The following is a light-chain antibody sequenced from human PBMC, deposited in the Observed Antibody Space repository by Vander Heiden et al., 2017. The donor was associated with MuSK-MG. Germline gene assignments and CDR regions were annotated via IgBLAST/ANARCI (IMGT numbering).Light chain of an antibody. J-gene: IGKJ4*01. CDR3: QQRYRTPRT. V-gene: IGKV1-39*01. CDR1: QSISSY. Sequence: IQMTQSPSSLSASVGDRVTITCRASQSISSYLNWYQQKPGKAPKLLIYAASSLQSGVPSRFSGSGSGTEFTLTISSLQPEDCATYYCQQRYRTPRTFGGGTKVEIK. CDR2: AAS.